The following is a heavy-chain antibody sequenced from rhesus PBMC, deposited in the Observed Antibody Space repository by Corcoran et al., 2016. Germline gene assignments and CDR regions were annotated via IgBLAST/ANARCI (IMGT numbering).Heavy chain of an antibody. CDR3: ARQYCTGSGCYGYFDY. CDR2: IGGSSGST. D-gene: IGHD2-21*01. Sequence: QVQLQESGPGLVKPSETLSLTCAVLGGSISSSNWWRWIRQPPGKGPGWIGNIGGSSGSTYYNPSLKSRVTISKDTSKNQFSLELSSVTAADTAVYYCARQYCTGSGCYGYFDYWGQGVLVTVSS. V-gene: IGHV4-65*02. J-gene: IGHJ4*01. CDR1: GGSISSSNW.